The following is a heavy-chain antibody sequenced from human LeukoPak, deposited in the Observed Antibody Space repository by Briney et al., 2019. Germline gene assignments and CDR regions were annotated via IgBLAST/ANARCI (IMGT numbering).Heavy chain of an antibody. CDR2: FYYSGST. V-gene: IGHV4-59*08. CDR1: GGSISSYY. D-gene: IGHD6-19*01. CDR3: ASGYSSGWFDY. Sequence: SETLSLTCTVSGGSISSYYWSWIRQPPGKGLEWIGYFYYSGSTNYNPSLKSRVTISVDTSKNQFSLKLSSVTAADTAVYYCASGYSSGWFDYWGQGTLVTVSS. J-gene: IGHJ5*01.